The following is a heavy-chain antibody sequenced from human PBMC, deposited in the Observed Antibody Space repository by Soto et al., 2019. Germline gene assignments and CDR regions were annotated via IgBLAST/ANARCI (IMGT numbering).Heavy chain of an antibody. CDR1: GFAFNNYG. D-gene: IGHD2-2*01. J-gene: IGHJ4*02. V-gene: IGHV3-21*01. CDR2: ISKSDYT. Sequence: GGSLRLSCTVSGFAFNNYGINWVRQAPGKGLEWVSSISKSDYTYYSDSVTGRFTISRDNAKNSVSLQMNTLRVEDTAVYYCAREDSIIIPAVSDFWGQGTLVTVSS. CDR3: AREDSIIIPAVSDF.